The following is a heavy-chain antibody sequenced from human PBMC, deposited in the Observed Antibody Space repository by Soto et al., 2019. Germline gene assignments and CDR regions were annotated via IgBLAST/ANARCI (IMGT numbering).Heavy chain of an antibody. CDR3: ARASIVVVVAAVDY. CDR1: GFTFSGSG. Sequence: QVQLMESGGGVVQPGRSLRLSCAASGFTFSGSGMHWVRQAPGKGLEWVAVIWNDGSKKYYADSVKGRFTISRDNSKNPLFLQMNSLRVEDTAVYYCARASIVVVVAAVDYWGQGTLVTVSS. D-gene: IGHD2-15*01. V-gene: IGHV3-33*01. CDR2: IWNDGSKK. J-gene: IGHJ4*02.